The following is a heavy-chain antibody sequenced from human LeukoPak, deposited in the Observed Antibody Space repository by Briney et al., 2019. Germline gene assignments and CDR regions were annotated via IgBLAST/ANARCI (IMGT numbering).Heavy chain of an antibody. CDR1: GFTFSSCA. CDR2: ISGSGGST. D-gene: IGHD6-13*01. V-gene: IGHV3-23*01. Sequence: PGGSLRLSCAASGFTFSSCAMSWVRQAPGKGLEWVSAISGSGGSTYYAGSVKGRFTISRDNSKNTLFLQMNGLRADDTAVYYCAKDWPSEWQQLPDYDAVDVWGQGTMVTVSS. CDR3: AKDWPSEWQQLPDYDAVDV. J-gene: IGHJ3*01.